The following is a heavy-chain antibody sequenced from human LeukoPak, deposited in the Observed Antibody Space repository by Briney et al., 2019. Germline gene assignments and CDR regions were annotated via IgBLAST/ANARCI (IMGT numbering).Heavy chain of an antibody. V-gene: IGHV4-59*04. CDR1: GGSISSYY. CDR2: IYYSGNT. J-gene: IGHJ5*02. Sequence: SETLSLTCTVSGGSISSYYWSWIRQPPGKGLEWIGSIYYSGNTYYSPSLMSRVTISVDTSKNQFSLKLTSVTAADTAVYYCARHTSRGVRGLGWFGPWGQGTLVTVSS. D-gene: IGHD3-10*01. CDR3: ARHTSRGVRGLGWFGP.